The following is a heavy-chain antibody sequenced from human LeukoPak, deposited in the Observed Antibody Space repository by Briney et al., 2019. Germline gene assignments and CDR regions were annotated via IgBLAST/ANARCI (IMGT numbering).Heavy chain of an antibody. CDR2: ISWNSGVI. CDR3: AKDIHSASYYDFWSGYYTGFDY. CDR1: GFTFDDYA. V-gene: IGHV3-9*01. J-gene: IGHJ4*02. Sequence: PGRSLRLSCAASGFTFDDYAIHWVRQAPGKGLEWVSGISWNSGVIGYADSVKGRFTISRDNAKNSLYLQMNSLRPEDTALYYCAKDIHSASYYDFWSGYYTGFDYWGLGTLVTVSS. D-gene: IGHD3-3*01.